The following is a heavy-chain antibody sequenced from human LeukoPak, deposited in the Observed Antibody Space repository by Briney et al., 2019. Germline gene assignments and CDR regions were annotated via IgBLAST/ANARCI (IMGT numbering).Heavy chain of an antibody. CDR1: GFTFSSYS. CDR3: AREGGGESGYSDY. D-gene: IGHD5-12*01. Sequence: GGSLRLSCAASGFTFSSYSMNWVRQAPGKGLEWVSSISSSSSYIYYADSVKGRFTISRDNAKNSLYLQMNSLRAEDTAVYYCAREGGGESGYSDYWGQGTLVTVSS. J-gene: IGHJ4*02. V-gene: IGHV3-21*01. CDR2: ISSSSSYI.